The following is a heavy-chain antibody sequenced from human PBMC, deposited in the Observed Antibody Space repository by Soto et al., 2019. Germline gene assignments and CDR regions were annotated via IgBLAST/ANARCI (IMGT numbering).Heavy chain of an antibody. CDR2: INAGNGNT. CDR3: ARNPGPRDGYDY. D-gene: IGHD5-12*01. J-gene: IGHJ4*02. CDR1: GYTCTSYA. Sequence: ASVKVSCKASGYTCTSYAMHWVRQAPGQRLEWMGWINAGNGNTKYSQKFQGRVTITRDTSASTACMELSSLRSEDTAVYYCARNPGPRDGYDYWGQGTLVTVSS. V-gene: IGHV1-3*01.